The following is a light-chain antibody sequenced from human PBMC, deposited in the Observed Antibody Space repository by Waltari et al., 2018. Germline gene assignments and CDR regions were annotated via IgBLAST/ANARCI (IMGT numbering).Light chain of an antibody. Sequence: DIQMTQYPSSLSASVGDRVAITCRASQSINNYVNWYQQKPGKAPKLLIYAASTLQSGVPSRFSGGGSGTDFTLTISSLQPEDFATYYCQQSYNNPRAFGQGTKVEIK. V-gene: IGKV1-39*01. CDR1: QSINNY. CDR2: AAS. CDR3: QQSYNNPRA. J-gene: IGKJ1*01.